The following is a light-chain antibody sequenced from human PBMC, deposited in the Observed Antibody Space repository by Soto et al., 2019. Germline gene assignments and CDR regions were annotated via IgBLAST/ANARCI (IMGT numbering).Light chain of an antibody. Sequence: QSALTQPRSVSGSPGQSVTISCSGTSIDVVDYVSWYQQHPGKAPKVIIYDVTERPSGVPDRFSGSKSGNAASLTVSGLQAEDEADYYCCAHVGSSTYVFGSGTKVTVL. CDR1: SIDVVDY. CDR3: CAHVGSSTYV. V-gene: IGLV2-11*01. J-gene: IGLJ1*01. CDR2: DVT.